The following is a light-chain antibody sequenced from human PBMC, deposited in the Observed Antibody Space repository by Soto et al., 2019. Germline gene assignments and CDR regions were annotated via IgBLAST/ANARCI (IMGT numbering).Light chain of an antibody. CDR2: DAS. J-gene: IGKJ5*01. CDR3: QQRSNWPPIT. Sequence: EIVLTQSPATLSLSPRERATLSCRASRSVSSYLAWYQQKPGQAPRLLIYDASNRATGIPARFSGSGSGTDFTLTISSLEPEDFAVYYCQQRSNWPPITFGQGTRLEIK. CDR1: RSVSSY. V-gene: IGKV3-11*01.